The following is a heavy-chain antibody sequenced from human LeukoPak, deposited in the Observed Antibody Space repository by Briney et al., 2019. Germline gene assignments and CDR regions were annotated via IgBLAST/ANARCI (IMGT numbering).Heavy chain of an antibody. D-gene: IGHD1-7*01. CDR2: VYYSGTT. CDR1: GGSVSSSSSY. Sequence: SETLSLTCTVSGGSVSSSSSYWAWIRQPQGRGLEWIGSVYYSGTTYYNPSLESRFTISEDTSRNRFSLMLSSVTAADTALYYCVRQNSDYYYYYLDVWGEGTTVIVSS. CDR3: VRQNSDYYYYYLDV. J-gene: IGHJ6*03. V-gene: IGHV4-39*01.